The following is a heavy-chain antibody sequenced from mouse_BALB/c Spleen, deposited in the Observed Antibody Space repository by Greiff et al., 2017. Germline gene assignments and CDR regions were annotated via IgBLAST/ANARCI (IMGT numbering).Heavy chain of an antibody. D-gene: IGHD1-1*01. Sequence: EVQGVESGGGLVKPGGSLKLSCAASGFTFSSYAMSWVRQSPEKRLEWVAEISSGGSYTYYPDTVTGRFTISRDNAKNTLYLEMSSLRSEDTAMYYCAREEDYGLDYWGQGTTLTVSS. CDR1: GFTFSSYA. J-gene: IGHJ2*01. CDR3: AREEDYGLDY. CDR2: ISSGGSYT. V-gene: IGHV5-9-4*01.